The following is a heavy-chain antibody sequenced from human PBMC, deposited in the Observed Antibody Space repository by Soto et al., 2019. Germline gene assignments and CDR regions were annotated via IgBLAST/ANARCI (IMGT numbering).Heavy chain of an antibody. CDR1: GFSFSSYW. D-gene: IGHD3-9*01. CDR2: IKYDVSDK. CDR3: ARVLRYFDWFYYFDY. J-gene: IGHJ4*02. V-gene: IGHV3-7*03. Sequence: PGGSLRLSCAASGFSFSSYWMNWVRQAPGKGLEWVANIKYDVSDKYYVDSVKGRFTISRDDAKNSLYLQMNSLRAEDTAVYYCARVLRYFDWFYYFDYWGQGTLVTVSS.